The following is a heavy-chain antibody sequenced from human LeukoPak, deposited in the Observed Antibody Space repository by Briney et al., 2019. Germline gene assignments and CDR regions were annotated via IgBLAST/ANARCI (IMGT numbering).Heavy chain of an antibody. J-gene: IGHJ4*02. Sequence: GGSLRISCAASGFTFSSYEMNWVRQAPGKGVEWVSYISSSGSTIYYADSVKGRFTISRDNAKNSLYLQMNSLRAEDTAVYYCTRAGRESYYYDSSGYYVSYWGQGTLVTVSS. CDR3: TRAGRESYYYDSSGYYVSY. V-gene: IGHV3-48*03. CDR2: ISSSGSTI. CDR1: GFTFSSYE. D-gene: IGHD3-22*01.